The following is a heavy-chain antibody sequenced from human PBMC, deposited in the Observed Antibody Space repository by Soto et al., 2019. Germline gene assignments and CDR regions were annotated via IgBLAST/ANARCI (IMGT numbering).Heavy chain of an antibody. J-gene: IGHJ5*02. CDR3: ARPFESSGRFDD. D-gene: IGHD6-19*01. CDR2: IYPGDSDT. CDR1: GYSFTSYF. V-gene: IGHV5-51*01. Sequence: GESLKISCKGSGYSFTSYFVGWVRQMPGKGLEWMGIIYPGDSDTRYSPSFQGQVTISADKSIRTAYLQWSSLKASDTAMYYGARPFESSGRFDDWGQGNPVTVSS.